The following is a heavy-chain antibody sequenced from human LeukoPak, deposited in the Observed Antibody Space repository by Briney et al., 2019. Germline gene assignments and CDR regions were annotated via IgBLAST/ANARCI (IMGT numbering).Heavy chain of an antibody. CDR3: ARERGAGLSSSWVDY. V-gene: IGHV3-48*04. J-gene: IGHJ4*02. D-gene: IGHD6-13*01. CDR2: INSDSSII. CDR1: GFTFSSYS. Sequence: PGGSLRLSCAASGFTFSSYSMNWVRQAPGKGLDWVSYINSDSSIIYYADSVKGRFTISRDNANNSLYLQMNSLRVEDTAVYYCARERGAGLSSSWVDYWGQGTLVTVSS.